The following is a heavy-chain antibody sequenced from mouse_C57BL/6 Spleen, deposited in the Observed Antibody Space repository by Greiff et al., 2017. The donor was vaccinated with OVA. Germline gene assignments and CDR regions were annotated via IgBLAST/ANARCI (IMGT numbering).Heavy chain of an antibody. D-gene: IGHD4-1*01. J-gene: IGHJ4*01. CDR3: ASIGTGAMDY. V-gene: IGHV1-64*01. Sequence: VQLQQPGAELVKPGASVKLSCKASGYTFTSYWMHWVKQRPGQGLEWIGMIHPNSGSTNYNEKLKSKATLTVDKSSSTAYMQLSSLTSEDSAVYYCASIGTGAMDYWGQGTSVTVSS. CDR2: IHPNSGST. CDR1: GYTFTSYW.